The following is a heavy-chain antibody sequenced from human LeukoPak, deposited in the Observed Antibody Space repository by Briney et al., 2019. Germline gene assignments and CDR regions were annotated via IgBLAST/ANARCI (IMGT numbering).Heavy chain of an antibody. CDR3: ARAPYYYDSSGNYFDY. CDR2: ISGSGGST. D-gene: IGHD3-22*01. CDR1: GFTFSSYA. Sequence: GGSLRLSCAASGFTFSSYAMSWVRQAPGKGLEWVSAISGSGGSTYYADSVKGRFTISRDNSKNTLYLQMNSLRAEDTAVYYCARAPYYYDSSGNYFDYWGQGTLVTVSS. J-gene: IGHJ4*02. V-gene: IGHV3-23*01.